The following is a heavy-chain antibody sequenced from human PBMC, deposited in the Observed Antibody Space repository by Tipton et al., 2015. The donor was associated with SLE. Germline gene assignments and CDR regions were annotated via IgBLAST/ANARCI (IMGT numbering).Heavy chain of an antibody. CDR1: GFTFSSYS. CDR3: ARGGGRGGNSWYFDY. CDR2: ISSSSSYI. Sequence: GSLRLSCAASGFTFSSYSMNWVRQAPGKGLEWVSSISSSSSYIYYADSVKGRFTISRDNAKNSLYLQMNSLRAEDTAVYYCARGGGRGGNSWYFDYWGQGTLVTVSS. D-gene: IGHD4-23*01. J-gene: IGHJ4*02. V-gene: IGHV3-21*03.